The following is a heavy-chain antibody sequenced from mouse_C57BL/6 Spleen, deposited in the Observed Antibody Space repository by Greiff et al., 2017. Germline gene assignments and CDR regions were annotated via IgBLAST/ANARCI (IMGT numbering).Heavy chain of an antibody. CDR1: GYTFTSYW. CDR2: IDPSDSYT. CDR3: ARETTVVAHYYAMDY. D-gene: IGHD1-1*01. J-gene: IGHJ4*01. V-gene: IGHV1-59*01. Sequence: QVQLQQPGAELVRPGTSVKLSCKASGYTFTSYWMHWVKQRPGQGLEWIGVIDPSDSYTNYNQKFKGKATLTVDTSSSTAYMQLSSLTSEDSAVYYCARETTVVAHYYAMDYWGQGTSVTVSS.